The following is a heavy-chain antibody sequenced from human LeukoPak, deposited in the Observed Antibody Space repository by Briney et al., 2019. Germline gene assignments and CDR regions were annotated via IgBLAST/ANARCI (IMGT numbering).Heavy chain of an antibody. CDR3: ARDLDYYDSSGIYDY. CDR1: GFTFSSYS. D-gene: IGHD3-22*01. CDR2: ISSSSSTI. J-gene: IGHJ4*02. V-gene: IGHV3-48*02. Sequence: GGSLRLSCAASGFTFSSYSMNWVRQAPGKGLEWVSYISSSSSTIYYADSVKGRFTISRDNAKNSLYLQMNSPRDEDTAVYYCARDLDYYDSSGIYDYWGQGTLVTVSS.